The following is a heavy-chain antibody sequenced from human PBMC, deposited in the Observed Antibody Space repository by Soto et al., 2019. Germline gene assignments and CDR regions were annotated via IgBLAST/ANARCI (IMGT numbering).Heavy chain of an antibody. J-gene: IGHJ4*02. Sequence: GASVKVSCKGSGGTFSSYTISWVRQAPGQGLEWMGRIIPILGIANYAQKFQGRVTITADKSTSTAYMELSSLRSEDTAVYYCARAPRSGWYGQNFDYWGQGTLVTVSS. CDR2: IIPILGIA. V-gene: IGHV1-69*02. CDR1: GGTFSSYT. D-gene: IGHD6-19*01. CDR3: ARAPRSGWYGQNFDY.